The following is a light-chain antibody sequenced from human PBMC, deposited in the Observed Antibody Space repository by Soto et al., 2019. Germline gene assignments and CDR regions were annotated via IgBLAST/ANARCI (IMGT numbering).Light chain of an antibody. CDR2: GAS. J-gene: IGKJ4*01. CDR1: QSITTY. V-gene: IGKV1-39*01. CDR3: QQSYSSPRT. Sequence: DIQMTQSPSSLSASVGDRVTITCRASQSITTYLNWYQQKPGTAPRLLIYGASSLQSGVSSTFSGSGSGTDFALTITSLQPEDFATYYCQQSYSSPRTFGGGTKVEIK.